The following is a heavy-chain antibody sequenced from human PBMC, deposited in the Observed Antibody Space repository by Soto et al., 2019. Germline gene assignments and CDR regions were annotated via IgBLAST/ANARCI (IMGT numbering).Heavy chain of an antibody. V-gene: IGHV4-34*01. CDR2: INHSGST. CDR1: GGSFHGYY. D-gene: IGHD4-17*01. J-gene: IGHJ6*01. CDR3: ARGGRTTVTTFYYGMDV. Sequence: SETLSLTCAVYGGSFHGYYWSWIRQPPGKGLEWIGEINHSGSTNYNPSLKSRVTISVDTSKNQFSLKLSSVTAADTAVYYCARGGRTTVTTFYYGMDVWGQGTTVT.